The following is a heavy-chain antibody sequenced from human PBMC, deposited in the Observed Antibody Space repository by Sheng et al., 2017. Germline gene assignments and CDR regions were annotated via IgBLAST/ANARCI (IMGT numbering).Heavy chain of an antibody. V-gene: IGHV5-51*01. J-gene: IGHJ5*01. CDR1: GYDFTNYW. CDR2: INPGDSET. D-gene: IGHD2-8*02. Sequence: EVQLVQSGAEVKKPGEYLNLSCKTSGYDFTNYWIGWVRQMPGKGLEWMGIINPGDSETRYSPSFQDQVTISADKSTATAYLQRSGLKASDTAMFYCARLMSYCTGGTCFTTYNWFDSWGQGTLVTV. CDR3: ARLMSYCTGGTCFTTYNWFDS.